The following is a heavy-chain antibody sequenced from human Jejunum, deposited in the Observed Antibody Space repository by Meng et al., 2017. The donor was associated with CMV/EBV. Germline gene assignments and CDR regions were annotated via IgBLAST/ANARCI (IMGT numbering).Heavy chain of an antibody. D-gene: IGHD6-13*01. CDR1: SLTSSPVG. CDR3: VHRKDYSGNWNGGSADF. V-gene: IGHV2-5*02. J-gene: IGHJ4*02. CDR2: IYWDDDK. Sequence: SLTSSPVGVGWIRQPTGKALEWLAFIYWDDDKRYNPSLKNRVTITKDAPRREVVLTMTNMDPADTATYFCVHRKDYSGNWNGGSADFWGQGALVTVSS.